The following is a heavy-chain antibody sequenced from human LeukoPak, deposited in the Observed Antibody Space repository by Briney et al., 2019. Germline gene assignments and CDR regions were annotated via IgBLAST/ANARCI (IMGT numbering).Heavy chain of an antibody. V-gene: IGHV1-69*02. CDR1: GGTFSSYT. J-gene: IGHJ4*02. Sequence: SVKVSCKASGGTFSSYTISWVRQAPGQGLEWMGRIIPILGIANYAQKFQGRVTITADKSTSTAYMELSSLRSEDTAVYYCASWGDSSGYHDYCGQGTLVTVSS. CDR3: ASWGDSSGYHDY. D-gene: IGHD3-22*01. CDR2: IIPILGIA.